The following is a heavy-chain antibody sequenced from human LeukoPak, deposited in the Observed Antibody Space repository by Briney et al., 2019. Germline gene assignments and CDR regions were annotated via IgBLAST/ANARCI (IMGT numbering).Heavy chain of an antibody. Sequence: GGSLRLSCAASGFTFSSYARSWVRQAPGKGLEWVSAISGSGGSTYYADSVKGRFTISRDNSKNTLYLQMNSPRAEDTAVYYCASSPPMVRGVGDYWGQGTLVTVSS. V-gene: IGHV3-23*01. CDR1: GFTFSSYA. D-gene: IGHD3-10*01. CDR3: ASSPPMVRGVGDY. J-gene: IGHJ4*02. CDR2: ISGSGGST.